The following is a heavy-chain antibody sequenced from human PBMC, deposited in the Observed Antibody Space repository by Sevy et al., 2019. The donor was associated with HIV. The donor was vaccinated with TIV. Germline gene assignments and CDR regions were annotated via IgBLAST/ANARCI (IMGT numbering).Heavy chain of an antibody. Sequence: GESLKISCQISGYTFTTSWIAWVRQMPGKGLEWMGIIYPADSETRYSPSFEGQVTISADKSINIAYLQWNSLKASDTAMYYCAGHDRGRLDYWGQGTLVTVSS. D-gene: IGHD5-12*01. CDR1: GYTFTTSW. V-gene: IGHV5-51*01. CDR3: AGHDRGRLDY. CDR2: IYPADSET. J-gene: IGHJ4*02.